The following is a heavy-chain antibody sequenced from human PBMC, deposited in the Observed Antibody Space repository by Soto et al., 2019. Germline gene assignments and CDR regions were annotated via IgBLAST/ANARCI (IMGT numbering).Heavy chain of an antibody. D-gene: IGHD6-19*01. CDR2: ISYDESEK. Sequence: GGSLRLSCAASGFTFSSYAMHWVRQAPGKGLEWVGVISYDESEKYYAESVKGRFTMSRDNSKNTLYLQMNSLRAEDTAVYFCASLAVAGTLTYYYGMYVWGQGT. CDR1: GFTFSSYA. J-gene: IGHJ6*02. CDR3: ASLAVAGTLTYYYGMYV. V-gene: IGHV3-30*03.